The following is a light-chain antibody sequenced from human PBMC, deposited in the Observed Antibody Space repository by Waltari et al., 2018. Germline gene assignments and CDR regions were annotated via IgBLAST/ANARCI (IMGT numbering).Light chain of an antibody. CDR3: QQYDNYPYT. V-gene: IGKV1-5*03. J-gene: IGKJ2*01. CDR1: QTITNW. CDR2: KAS. Sequence: DIQMTQSPSTLSASVGDRVTITCRASQTITNWLAWYQQKPGEAPKLLIYKASTLDMAVPSRFSGSGSGTEFTLTISSLQPDDFATYYCQQYDNYPYTFGQGTKLEIK.